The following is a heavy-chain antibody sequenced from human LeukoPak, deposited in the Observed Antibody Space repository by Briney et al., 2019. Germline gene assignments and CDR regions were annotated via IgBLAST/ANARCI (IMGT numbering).Heavy chain of an antibody. CDR3: AKDPALRYFDWLYYYYMDV. CDR1: GFTFSSYG. V-gene: IGHV3-30*02. Sequence: GGSLGLSCAASGFTFSSYGMHWVRQAPGKRLEWVAFIRYDGSNKYYADSVKGRFTISRDNSKNTLYLQMNSLRAEDTAVYYCAKDPALRYFDWLYYYYMDVWGKGTTVTISS. J-gene: IGHJ6*03. CDR2: IRYDGSNK. D-gene: IGHD3-9*01.